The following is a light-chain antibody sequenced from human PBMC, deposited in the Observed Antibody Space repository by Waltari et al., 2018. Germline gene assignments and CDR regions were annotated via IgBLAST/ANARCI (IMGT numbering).Light chain of an antibody. V-gene: IGLV2-14*01. CDR1: SSDVGGYDF. Sequence: QSALTQPASVSGSPGQSITISCTGTSSDVGGYDFVSWYQPHPGKAPKLIIYEVSNRPSGFSHRFFGSKSGRTASVTIAGLQAEDEADYYCSSYTSGSIVVFGTGTKVTVL. J-gene: IGLJ1*01. CDR2: EVS. CDR3: SSYTSGSIVV.